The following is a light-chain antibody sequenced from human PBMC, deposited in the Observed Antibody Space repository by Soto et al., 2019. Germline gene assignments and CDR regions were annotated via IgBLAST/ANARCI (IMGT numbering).Light chain of an antibody. CDR1: QSVGSN. V-gene: IGKV3-15*01. CDR2: GAS. J-gene: IGKJ4*01. CDR3: QQYNNWPLT. Sequence: EIVMTQSPATLSVSPGERATLSCRASQSVGSNLAWYQQKPGQAPRLLIYGASTRATGIPARFSGSGSGTEFTLTIRRLQSEDFEVYYCQQYNNWPLTFGGGTKVDIK.